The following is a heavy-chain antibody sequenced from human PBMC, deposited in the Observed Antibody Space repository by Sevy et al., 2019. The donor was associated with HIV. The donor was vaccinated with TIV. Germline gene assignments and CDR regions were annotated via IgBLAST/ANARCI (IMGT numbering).Heavy chain of an antibody. CDR1: GGSISSGDYY. Sequence: SETLSLTCTVSGGSISSGDYYWSWIRQPPGKGLEWIGYIYYSGSTYYNPSLKSRVTISVDTSKNQFSLKLSSVTAADTAVYYCAREWSGGNNWFDPWGQGTLVTVSS. CDR2: IYYSGST. J-gene: IGHJ5*02. D-gene: IGHD3-3*01. V-gene: IGHV4-30-4*01. CDR3: AREWSGGNNWFDP.